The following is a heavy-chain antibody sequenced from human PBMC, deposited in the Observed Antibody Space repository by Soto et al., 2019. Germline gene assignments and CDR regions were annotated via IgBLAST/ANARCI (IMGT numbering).Heavy chain of an antibody. V-gene: IGHV1-3*01. CDR3: ARSAISPYGGLIGPFDY. J-gene: IGHJ4*02. CDR1: GYTFTAYA. D-gene: IGHD3-16*02. Sequence: GASVKVSCKASGYTFTAYAIHWLRQAPGQRLEWMAWINPGNGNTRYSQKFLGRVSITRDTSASTAYLELDSLRSEDTAVYYCARSAISPYGGLIGPFDYWGQGNLVTVS. CDR2: INPGNGNT.